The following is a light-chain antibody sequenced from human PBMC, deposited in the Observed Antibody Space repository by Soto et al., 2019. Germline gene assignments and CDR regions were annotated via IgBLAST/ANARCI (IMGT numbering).Light chain of an antibody. V-gene: IGKV3-15*01. J-gene: IGKJ4*01. CDR1: QSLTNN. CDR3: QQYNAWPLT. Sequence: EIVMTXSPAALSVSXXXXATLSCRASQSLTNNLAWYQQKPGQGPRLLIYFASTRATGVPARFSGSGSGTEFSLTISSLQSEDFASYYCQQYNAWPLTFGGGTKVETK. CDR2: FAS.